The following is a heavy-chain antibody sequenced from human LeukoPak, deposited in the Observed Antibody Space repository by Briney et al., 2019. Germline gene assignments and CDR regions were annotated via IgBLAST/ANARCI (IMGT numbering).Heavy chain of an antibody. CDR1: GFRFTNYW. J-gene: IGHJ5*02. CDR2: LYSCGCDN. Sequence: GGSLKISCKASGFRFTNYWIDWVRQVPGKGLGWVVILYSCGCDNRYSRSFQGQVTISADKTISTAYLQCSSLEPSHTAMYYCARHPTTELLYFREITVYCGPWGKGTLVTVSS. CDR3: ARHPTTELLYFREITVYCGP. D-gene: IGHD3-10*01. V-gene: IGHV5-51*01.